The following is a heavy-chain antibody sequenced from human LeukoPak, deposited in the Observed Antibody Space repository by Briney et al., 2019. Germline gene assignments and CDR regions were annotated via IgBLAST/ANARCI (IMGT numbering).Heavy chain of an antibody. Sequence: PGGSLRLSCAASGFNLTDYWMSWVRQAPGKGLEWVANVKQDGSGEYYVDSVKGRFTISRDNSKNTLSLQINSLRAEDTAVFYCAKVRTGSGGYTYGVDYWGQGTLVTVSS. D-gene: IGHD5-18*01. CDR3: AKVRTGSGGYTYGVDY. CDR1: GFNLTDYW. V-gene: IGHV3-7*03. J-gene: IGHJ4*02. CDR2: VKQDGSGE.